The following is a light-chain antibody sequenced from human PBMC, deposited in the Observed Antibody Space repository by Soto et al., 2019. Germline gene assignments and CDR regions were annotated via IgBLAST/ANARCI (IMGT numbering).Light chain of an antibody. CDR3: QQYDNWPWT. Sequence: EIVMTQTPATVSVSAGGRATLSCRASQSISDPLAWYQQKPGQAPRLLIHGASTRAPGFPARFSGSGSGTDFTLTISSLQSEDFAVYYCQQYDNWPWTFGQGTKVDIK. CDR2: GAS. J-gene: IGKJ1*01. V-gene: IGKV3-15*01. CDR1: QSISDP.